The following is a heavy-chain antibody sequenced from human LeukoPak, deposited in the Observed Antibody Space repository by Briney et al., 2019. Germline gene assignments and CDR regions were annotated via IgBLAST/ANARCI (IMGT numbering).Heavy chain of an antibody. CDR1: GFTFSSYA. V-gene: IGHV3-53*04. D-gene: IGHD3-16*01. CDR3: ARAFGGFIYYYGMDV. Sequence: GGSLRLSCAASGFTFSSYAMSWVRQAPGKGLEWVSVIYSGGSTYYADSVKGRLTISRHNSKNTLYLQMNSLRAEDTAVYYCARAFGGFIYYYGMDVWGHGTTVTVSS. J-gene: IGHJ6*02. CDR2: IYSGGST.